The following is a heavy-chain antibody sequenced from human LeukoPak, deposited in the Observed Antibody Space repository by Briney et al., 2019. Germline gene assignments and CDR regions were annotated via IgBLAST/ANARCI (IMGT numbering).Heavy chain of an antibody. CDR2: IRYDGSSY. V-gene: IGHV3-33*01. CDR1: GFTFSRYG. J-gene: IGHJ5*02. D-gene: IGHD3-10*01. CDR3: SRDVWFGDYRWFDP. Sequence: GGSLRLSCVASGFTFSRYGIHWVPQPPGKGLEWVSVIRYDGSSYSYADSVKGRFTISRDNYKNTLHLQMSSLRAEDTAVYFCSRDVWFGDYRWFDPWGQGTLVIVSS.